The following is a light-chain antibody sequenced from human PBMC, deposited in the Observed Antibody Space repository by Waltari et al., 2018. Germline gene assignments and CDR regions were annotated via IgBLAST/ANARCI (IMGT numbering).Light chain of an antibody. V-gene: IGKV1-5*03. CDR3: QKYNSYAT. CDR1: QSINTW. J-gene: IGKJ4*01. CDR2: KSS. Sequence: DIQMTQSPSTLSASVADRVTITCRASQSINTWLAWYQQKPGKAPKLLIYKSSTVESGVPSRFSGSGAETEFTLTISSLQPDDFATYYCQKYNSYATFGGGTKVEIK.